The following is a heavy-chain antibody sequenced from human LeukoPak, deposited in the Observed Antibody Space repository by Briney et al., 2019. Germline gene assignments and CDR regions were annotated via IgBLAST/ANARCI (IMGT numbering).Heavy chain of an antibody. J-gene: IGHJ6*04. V-gene: IGHV3-33*08. D-gene: IGHD3-10*02. CDR1: GFTFSSYG. CDR2: ISYDGSNK. CDR3: AELGMTMIGGV. Sequence: PGGSLRLSCAASGFTFSSYGMHWVRQAPGKGLEWVAAISYDGSNKYYADSVKGRFTISRDNSKNTLYLQMNSLRAEDTAVYYCAELGMTMIGGVWGKGTTFTISS.